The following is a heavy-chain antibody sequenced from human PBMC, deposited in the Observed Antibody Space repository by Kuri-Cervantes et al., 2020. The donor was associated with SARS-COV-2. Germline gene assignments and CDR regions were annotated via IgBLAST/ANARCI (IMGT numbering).Heavy chain of an antibody. CDR2: IYSGGST. Sequence: GESLKISCAASGFTVSSNYMSWVRQAPGKGLEWVSVIYSGGSTYYADSVKGRFTISRDNSKNTLYLQMNSLRAEDTAVYYCAKLGMAFGVVISPPQASRMDVWGKGATVTVSS. CDR3: AKLGMAFGVVISPPQASRMDV. J-gene: IGHJ6*03. D-gene: IGHD3-3*01. CDR1: GFTVSSNY. V-gene: IGHV3-66*02.